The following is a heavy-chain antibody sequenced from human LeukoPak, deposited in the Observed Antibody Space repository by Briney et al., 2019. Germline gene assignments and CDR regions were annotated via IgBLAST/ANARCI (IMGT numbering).Heavy chain of an antibody. CDR1: GFTFGSYG. CDR2: IPYDGSYK. V-gene: IGHV3-30*02. J-gene: IGHJ6*03. D-gene: IGHD3-22*01. Sequence: GGSLRLSCAASGFTFGSYGMHWVRQAPGKGLEWVAFIPYDGSYKYFADSVKGRFTISRDNSKNTLYLQMNSLRAEDTAVYYCAKAGSIYDSSGQPTLWDYYYYMDVWGKGTTVTISS. CDR3: AKAGSIYDSSGQPTLWDYYYYMDV.